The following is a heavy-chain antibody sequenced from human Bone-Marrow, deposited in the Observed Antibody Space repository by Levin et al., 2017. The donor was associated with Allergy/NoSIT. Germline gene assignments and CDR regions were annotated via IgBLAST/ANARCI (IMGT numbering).Heavy chain of an antibody. Sequence: SQTLSLTCAISGDSVSTDTAAWNWIRQSPSRGLEWLGRTYYRSKWYSNYAGSVRSRITIEPDTSKNQFSLQLKSVTPDDTAVYFCARDKTVSGLNNAFDIWGQGTLVTVSS. V-gene: IGHV6-1*01. CDR1: GDSVSTDTAA. D-gene: IGHD6-19*01. CDR3: ARDKTVSGLNNAFDI. CDR2: TYYRSKWYS. J-gene: IGHJ3*02.